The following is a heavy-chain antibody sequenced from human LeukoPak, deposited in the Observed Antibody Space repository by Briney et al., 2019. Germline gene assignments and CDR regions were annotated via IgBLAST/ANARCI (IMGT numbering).Heavy chain of an antibody. Sequence: NPSETLSLTCTVSGGSISSYYWSWIRQPAGKGLEWIGRIDTSGYTNYSPSLKSRVTMSVDRSKNQFSLKLTYVTAADTAVFYCARDGGSGWFDYWGQGTLVTASS. V-gene: IGHV4-4*07. CDR2: IDTSGYT. CDR3: ARDGGSGWFDY. D-gene: IGHD6-19*01. J-gene: IGHJ4*02. CDR1: GGSISSYY.